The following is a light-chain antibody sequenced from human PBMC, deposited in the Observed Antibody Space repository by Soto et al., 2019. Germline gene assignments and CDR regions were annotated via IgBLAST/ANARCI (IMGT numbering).Light chain of an antibody. V-gene: IGKV3-11*01. Sequence: EIVLTQSPATLSLSPGERATLSCRTSQSVGTYLAWYQHNPGQAPRLLIYDASNRATGIPPRFSGSGSGTDFTLTISSPEPEDFAVYYCQQRYNWPNTFGQGTKLEIK. CDR1: QSVGTY. CDR2: DAS. CDR3: QQRYNWPNT. J-gene: IGKJ2*01.